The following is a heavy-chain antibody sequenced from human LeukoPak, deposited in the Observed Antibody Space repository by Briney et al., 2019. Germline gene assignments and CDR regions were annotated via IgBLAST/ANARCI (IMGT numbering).Heavy chain of an antibody. CDR3: ARYYYGSGSYYNSLNY. D-gene: IGHD3-10*01. Sequence: ASVKVSCNTSGYTFIGYYMHWVRQAPGQGLEWMGWINPNSGATNYAQKFQDRVTMTRDTPISTAYMELSRLRSDDTAVYYCARYYYGSGSYYNSLNYWGQGTQVTVSS. J-gene: IGHJ4*02. CDR2: INPNSGAT. V-gene: IGHV1-2*02. CDR1: GYTFIGYY.